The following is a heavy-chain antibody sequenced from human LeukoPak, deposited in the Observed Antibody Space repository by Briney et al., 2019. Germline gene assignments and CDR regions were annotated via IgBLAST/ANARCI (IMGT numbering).Heavy chain of an antibody. CDR1: GGSFSGYY. V-gene: IGHV4-34*01. CDR3: ATSRGGRFDY. Sequence: SETLSLTCAVYGGSFSGYYWSWIRQPPGKGLEWIGSIYYSGSTYYNPSLKSLVTISVDTSKNQFSLKLSSVTAADTAVYYCATSRGGRFDYWGQGILVTVSS. J-gene: IGHJ4*02. CDR2: IYYSGST. D-gene: IGHD3-16*01.